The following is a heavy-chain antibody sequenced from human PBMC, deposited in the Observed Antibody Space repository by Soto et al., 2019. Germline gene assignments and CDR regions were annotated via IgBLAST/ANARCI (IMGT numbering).Heavy chain of an antibody. J-gene: IGHJ6*03. CDR2: INHSGST. CDR1: GGSFSGYY. CDR3: ARGRGIFGVVIDYYYYYYMDV. Sequence: SETLSLTCAVYGGSFSGYYWSWIRQPPGKGLEWIGEINHSGSTNYNPSLKSRVTISVDTSKNQFSLKLSSVTAADTAAYYCARGRGIFGVVIDYYYYYYMDVWGKGTTVTVSS. V-gene: IGHV4-34*01. D-gene: IGHD3-3*01.